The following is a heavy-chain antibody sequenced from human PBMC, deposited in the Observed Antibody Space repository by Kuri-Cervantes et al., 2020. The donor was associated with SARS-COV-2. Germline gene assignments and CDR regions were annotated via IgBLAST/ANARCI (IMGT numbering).Heavy chain of an antibody. D-gene: IGHD6-19*01. V-gene: IGHV3-33*01. CDR3: ARIYSSGWHWYFDL. Sequence: GESLKISCAASGFTFSSYGMHWVRQAPGKGLEWVAVIWYDGSNKYYADSVKGRFTISRDNSKDTLYLQMNSLRAEDTAVYYCARIYSSGWHWYFDLWGRGTLVTVSS. CDR1: GFTFSSYG. J-gene: IGHJ2*01. CDR2: IWYDGSNK.